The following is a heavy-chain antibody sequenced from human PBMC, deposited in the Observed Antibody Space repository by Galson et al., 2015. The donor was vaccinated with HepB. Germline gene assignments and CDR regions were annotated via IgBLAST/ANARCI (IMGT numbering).Heavy chain of an antibody. CDR3: ARDRVLGGLLTYYYYYYMDV. CDR2: INPNSGGT. D-gene: IGHD2-15*01. J-gene: IGHJ6*03. Sequence: SVKVSCKASGYTFTGYYMHWVRQAPGQGLEWMGWINPNSGGTNYAQKFQGRVTMTRDTSISTAYMELSRLRSDDTAVYYCARDRVLGGLLTYYYYYYMDVWGKGTTVTVSS. V-gene: IGHV1-2*02. CDR1: GYTFTGYY.